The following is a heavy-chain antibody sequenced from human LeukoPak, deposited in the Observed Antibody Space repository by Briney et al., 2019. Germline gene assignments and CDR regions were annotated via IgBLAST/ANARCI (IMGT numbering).Heavy chain of an antibody. CDR1: RFTFSSYS. J-gene: IGHJ4*02. Sequence: PGGPLRLSCAASRFTFSSYSMNWVRQAPGKGLEWVSYISSSSTIYYADSVKGRFTISRDNAKNSLYLQMNSLRAGDTAVYYCARVAHNWNVLDYWGQGTLVTVSS. V-gene: IGHV3-48*01. D-gene: IGHD1-1*01. CDR2: ISSSSTI. CDR3: ARVAHNWNVLDY.